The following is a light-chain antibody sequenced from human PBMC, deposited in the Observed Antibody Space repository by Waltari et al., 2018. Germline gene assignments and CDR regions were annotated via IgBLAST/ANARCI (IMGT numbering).Light chain of an antibody. CDR1: GSDVGGYIY. V-gene: IGLV2-11*01. CDR3: CSYAGRYTFV. CDR2: DVA. J-gene: IGLJ1*01. Sequence: QSALTQPRSVSGSPGQSVTISCTGSGSDVGGYIYVSWYHHPPGRAPKVVIYDVAKRPSGVPDRFSGSQSGKTASLTISGLQAEDEGDYYCCSYAGRYTFVFGSGTRVTVL.